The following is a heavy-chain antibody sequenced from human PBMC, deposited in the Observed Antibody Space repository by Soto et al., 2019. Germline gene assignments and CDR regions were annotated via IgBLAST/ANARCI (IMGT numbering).Heavy chain of an antibody. CDR2: ISYGGINN. J-gene: IGHJ4*02. CDR3: ARTTVVAGTPDFDY. Sequence: QVQLVESGGGVVQPGRSLRLSCAASGFTFSNFPMHWVRQAPGKGLEWVAVISYGGINNYYADSVKGRFTISRDDSKNTVNRRRNGLRPEDTAVYVCARTTVVAGTPDFDYWGQGTLVTVSS. CDR1: GFTFSNFP. V-gene: IGHV3-30-3*01. D-gene: IGHD4-4*01.